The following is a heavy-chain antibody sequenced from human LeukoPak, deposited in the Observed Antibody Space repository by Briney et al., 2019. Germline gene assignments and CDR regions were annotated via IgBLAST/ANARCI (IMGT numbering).Heavy chain of an antibody. V-gene: IGHV4-59*01. J-gene: IGHJ4*02. CDR3: ARMYSETSYYFDF. D-gene: IGHD1-26*01. CDR1: GVSISDYH. Sequence: SETLSLTCSVSGVSISDYHWIWIRQPPAKGLEWMGYFSYSGSTRYNPSLKSRVTMSVDTSKNQFSLRLNSVAAADTAVYYCARMYSETSYYFDFWGQGTLVTVSS. CDR2: FSYSGST.